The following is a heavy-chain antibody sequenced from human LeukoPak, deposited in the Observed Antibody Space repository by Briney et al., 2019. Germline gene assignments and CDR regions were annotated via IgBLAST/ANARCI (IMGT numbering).Heavy chain of an antibody. CDR2: INHSGST. CDR3: ARGPTYYYDSSGYYRYYYYYYYMDV. V-gene: IGHV4-30-2*01. J-gene: IGHJ6*03. Sequence: SQTLSLTCTVSGGSISSGSYYWSWIRQPPGKGLEWIGEINHSGSTNYNPSLKSRVTISVDTSKNQFSLKLSSVTAADTAVYYCARGPTYYYDSSGYYRYYYYYYYMDVWGKGTTVTVSS. D-gene: IGHD3-22*01. CDR1: GGSISSGSYY.